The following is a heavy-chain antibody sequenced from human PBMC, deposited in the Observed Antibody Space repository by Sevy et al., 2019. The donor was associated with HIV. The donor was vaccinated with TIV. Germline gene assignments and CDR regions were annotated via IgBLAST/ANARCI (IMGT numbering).Heavy chain of an antibody. CDR3: ASVGLYCSGGSCQIDY. D-gene: IGHD2-15*01. Sequence: SETLSLTCTVAGGSISSYYWSWIRQPPGKGLEWIGYIYYSGSTNYNPSLKSRVTISVDTSKNQFSLKLSSVTAADTAVYYCASVGLYCSGGSCQIDYWGQGTLVTVSS. CDR2: IYYSGST. V-gene: IGHV4-59*01. CDR1: GGSISSYY. J-gene: IGHJ4*02.